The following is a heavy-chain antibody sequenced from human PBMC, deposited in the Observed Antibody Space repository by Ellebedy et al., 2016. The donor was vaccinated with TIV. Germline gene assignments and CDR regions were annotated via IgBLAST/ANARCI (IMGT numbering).Heavy chain of an antibody. CDR2: ISYDGSNK. D-gene: IGHD6-6*01. J-gene: IGHJ3*02. V-gene: IGHV3-30-3*01. CDR3: ARDSGIAARKAFDI. CDR1: GFTFSSYA. Sequence: GESLKISXAASGFTFSSYAMHWVRQAPGKGLEWVAVISYDGSNKYYADSVKGRFTISRDNSKNTLYLQMNSLRAEDTAVYYCARDSGIAARKAFDIWGQGTMVTVSS.